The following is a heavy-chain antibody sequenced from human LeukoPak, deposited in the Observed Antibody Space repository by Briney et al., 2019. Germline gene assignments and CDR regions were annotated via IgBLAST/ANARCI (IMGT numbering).Heavy chain of an antibody. J-gene: IGHJ4*02. Sequence: SETLSLTCAVYGGSFSGYYWSWIRQPPGKGLEWIGEINHSGSTNYNPSLKSRVTISVDTSKNQFSLKLSSVTAADTAVYYCARPAHSSSGRGVDYWGQGTLVTVSS. V-gene: IGHV4-34*01. CDR2: INHSGST. CDR1: GGSFSGYY. CDR3: ARPAHSSSGRGVDY. D-gene: IGHD6-13*01.